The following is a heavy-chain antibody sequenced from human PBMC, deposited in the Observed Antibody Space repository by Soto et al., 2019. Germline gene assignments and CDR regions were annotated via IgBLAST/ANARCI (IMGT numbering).Heavy chain of an antibody. D-gene: IGHD3-22*01. V-gene: IGHV2-26*01. CDR1: GFSLRNARMG. CDR2: ILSSDEK. Sequence: QVTLKESGPVLVKPTEPLTLTCTVSGFSLRNARMGVSWIRQPPGKALEWLAHILSSDEKSYNPSLKGRVTLSKDTSKSHVVLTMTYVDPVDTATYFCAMMLAVNYYYYNVDVWGEGPTVTASS. J-gene: IGHJ6*02. CDR3: AMMLAVNYYYYNVDV.